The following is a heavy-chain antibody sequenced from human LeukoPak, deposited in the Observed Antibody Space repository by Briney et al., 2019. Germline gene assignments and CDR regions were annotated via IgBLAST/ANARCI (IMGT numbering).Heavy chain of an antibody. Sequence: GGSLRLSCAASGFPVSSNYMSWVHQAPGKGLDWVSVIYSGGSTYYADSVKGRFTISRDSSKNTLYLQMNSLRAEDTAVYYCAKDRGAGSYYWGQGTLVTVSS. V-gene: IGHV3-53*01. D-gene: IGHD3-10*01. CDR2: IYSGGST. J-gene: IGHJ4*02. CDR1: GFPVSSNY. CDR3: AKDRGAGSYY.